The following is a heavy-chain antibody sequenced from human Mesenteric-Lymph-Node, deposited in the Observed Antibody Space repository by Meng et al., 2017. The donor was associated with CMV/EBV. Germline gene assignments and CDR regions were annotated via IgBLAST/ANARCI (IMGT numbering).Heavy chain of an antibody. D-gene: IGHD3-10*01. CDR3: AKVPYYGSGSYVY. CDR1: GVSFSGYS. V-gene: IGHV4-34*01. J-gene: IGHJ4*02. CDR2: INHSGGT. Sequence: AVSGVSFSGYSWRWLRPPPGKGLEWIGEINHSGGTNYNPSLKSRVTISVDTSKNQISLKLSSVTAADTAVYYCAKVPYYGSGSYVYWGQGTLVTVSS.